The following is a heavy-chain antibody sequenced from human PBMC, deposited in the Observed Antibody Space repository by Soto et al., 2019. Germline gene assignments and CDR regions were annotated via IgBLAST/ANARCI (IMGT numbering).Heavy chain of an antibody. D-gene: IGHD3-10*01. J-gene: IGHJ6*02. V-gene: IGHV1-18*01. Sequence: ASVKVSCKASGYTFTSYGISWVRQAPGQGLEWMGWISAYNGNTNYAQKLQGRVTMTTDTSTSTAYMELRSLRSDDTAVYYCAREGVGELSHYYGMDVWGQGNPGHRLL. CDR2: ISAYNGNT. CDR1: GYTFTSYG. CDR3: AREGVGELSHYYGMDV.